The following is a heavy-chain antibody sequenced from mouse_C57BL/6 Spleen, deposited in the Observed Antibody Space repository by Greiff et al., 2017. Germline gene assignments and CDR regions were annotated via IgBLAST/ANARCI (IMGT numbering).Heavy chain of an antibody. CDR3: AREDYGSSSFAY. CDR2: IYPGDGDT. V-gene: IGHV1-82*01. Sequence: QVQLQQSGPELVKPGASVKISCKASGYAFSSSWMNWVKQRPGKGLEWIGRIYPGDGDTNYNGKFKGKATLAADKSSSTAYMQLSSLTSEDSAVYFCAREDYGSSSFAYWGQGTLVTVSA. D-gene: IGHD1-1*01. CDR1: GYAFSSSW. J-gene: IGHJ3*01.